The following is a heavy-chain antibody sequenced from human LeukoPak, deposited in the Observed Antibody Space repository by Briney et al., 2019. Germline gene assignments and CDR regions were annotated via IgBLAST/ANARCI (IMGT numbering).Heavy chain of an antibody. CDR1: GGSISSSSYY. Sequence: SETLSLTCTVSGGSISSSSYYWGWIRQPRGKGLEWIGSIYYSGSTYYNPSLKSRVTMSVDTSKNQFSLKLSSVSAADTAVYYCARHAEVAAGTFDYWGQGTLVTVSS. D-gene: IGHD6-13*01. J-gene: IGHJ4*02. V-gene: IGHV4-39*01. CDR3: ARHAEVAAGTFDY. CDR2: IYYSGST.